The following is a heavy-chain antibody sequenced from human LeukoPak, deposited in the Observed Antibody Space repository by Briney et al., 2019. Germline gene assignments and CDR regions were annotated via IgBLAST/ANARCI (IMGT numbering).Heavy chain of an antibody. J-gene: IGHJ4*02. D-gene: IGHD5-24*01. CDR1: GGSISSYY. Sequence: SETLSLTCTVSGGSISSYYWSWIRQPAGKGLEWIGRIYTSGSTNYNPSLKSRVTISVDKSKNQYSLKLSSVTAADTAVYYCARGSRDGYNWVNFDYWGQGTLVTVSS. CDR2: IYTSGST. V-gene: IGHV4-4*07. CDR3: ARGSRDGYNWVNFDY.